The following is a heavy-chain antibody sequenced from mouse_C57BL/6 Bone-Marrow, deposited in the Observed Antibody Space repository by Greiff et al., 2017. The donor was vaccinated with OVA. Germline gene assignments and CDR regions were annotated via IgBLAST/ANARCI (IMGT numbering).Heavy chain of an antibody. Sequence: EVKVVESGGGLVQPGGSLKLSCAASGFTFSDYYMYWVRQTPEKRLEWVAYISNGGGSTYYPDTVQGRFTISRDNAENTLYLQMSRLKSEDTAMYYCARRYDDSSWYFDVWGTGTTVTGSS. CDR2: ISNGGGST. CDR3: ARRYDDSSWYFDV. V-gene: IGHV5-12*01. CDR1: GFTFSDYY. D-gene: IGHD2-4*01. J-gene: IGHJ1*03.